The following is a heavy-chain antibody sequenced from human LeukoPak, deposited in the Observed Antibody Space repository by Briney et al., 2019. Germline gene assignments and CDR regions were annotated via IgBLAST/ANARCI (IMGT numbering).Heavy chain of an antibody. CDR3: ARGGGLDV. V-gene: IGHV3-7*03. Sequence: GSLRLSCAASGFTFCSYLMNWAPQAPGKGLEWVASINHNGNVNYYVDSVKGRFTISRDNAKNSLYLQMSNLRAEDTAVYFCARGGGLDVWGQGATVTVSS. J-gene: IGHJ6*02. D-gene: IGHD3-16*01. CDR2: INHNGNVN. CDR1: GFTFCSYL.